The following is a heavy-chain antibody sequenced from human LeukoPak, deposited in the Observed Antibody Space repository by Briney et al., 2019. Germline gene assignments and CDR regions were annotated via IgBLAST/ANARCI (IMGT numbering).Heavy chain of an antibody. J-gene: IGHJ4*02. CDR3: ARGRYDYVWGSYPYFDY. Sequence: SETLSLTCTVSGGSINSYYWSWIRQPRGKGLEWIGRIYTSGSPNYNPSLKSRVTMSVDTSKNQFSLKLSSVTAADTAVYYCARGRYDYVWGSYPYFDYWGQGTLVTVSS. CDR2: IYTSGSP. V-gene: IGHV4-4*07. D-gene: IGHD3-16*02. CDR1: GGSINSYY.